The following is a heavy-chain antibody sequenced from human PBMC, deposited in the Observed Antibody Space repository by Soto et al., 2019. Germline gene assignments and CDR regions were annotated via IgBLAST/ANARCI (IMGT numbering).Heavy chain of an antibody. J-gene: IGHJ6*02. Sequence: GGSLRLSCAASGFTFSSYAMHWVRQAPGKGLEWVAVISYDGSNKYYADSVKGRFTISRDNSKNTLYLQMNSLRAEDTAVYYCARDLTVIPLSPDYYYYGMDVWGQGTTVTVSS. D-gene: IGHD4-4*01. V-gene: IGHV3-30-3*01. CDR2: ISYDGSNK. CDR3: ARDLTVIPLSPDYYYYGMDV. CDR1: GFTFSSYA.